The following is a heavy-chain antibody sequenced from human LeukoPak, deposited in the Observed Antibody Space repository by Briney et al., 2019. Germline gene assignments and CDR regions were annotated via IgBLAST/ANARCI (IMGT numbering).Heavy chain of an antibody. CDR2: MYTSGSG. Sequence: PSETLSLTCTVSGASISIYYWSWIRQPAGKGLEWIGRMYTSGSGNYSPSLKSRVTMSVDTSKNQFSLKLSSVTAADTAVYYCARDRGYSYGYWYFDLWGRGTQVTVSS. D-gene: IGHD5-18*01. CDR3: ARDRGYSYGYWYFDL. J-gene: IGHJ2*01. CDR1: GASISIYY. V-gene: IGHV4-4*07.